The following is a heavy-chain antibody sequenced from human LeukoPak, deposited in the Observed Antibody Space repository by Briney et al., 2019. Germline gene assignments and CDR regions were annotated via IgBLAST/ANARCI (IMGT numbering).Heavy chain of an antibody. V-gene: IGHV3-23*01. D-gene: IGHD1-26*01. CDR1: GFTFSSYA. CDR2: ISGSGGST. CDR3: AKDWGAERELLVGWFDP. Sequence: GGSLRLSCAASGFTFSSYAMSWVRQAPGKGLEWVSAISGSGGSTYYADSVKGRFTISRDNSKNTLYLQMNSLRAENTAVYYCAKDWGAERELLVGWFDPWGQGTLVTVSS. J-gene: IGHJ5*02.